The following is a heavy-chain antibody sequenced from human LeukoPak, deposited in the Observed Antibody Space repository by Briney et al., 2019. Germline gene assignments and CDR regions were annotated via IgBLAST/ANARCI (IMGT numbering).Heavy chain of an antibody. Sequence: ASVKVSCKASGGTFSSYAISWVRQAPGQGLEWMGGIIPIFGTANCAQKFQGRVTITTDESTSTAYMELSSLRSEDTAVYYCARGHAYDSSENWGQGTLVTVSS. CDR1: GGTFSSYA. D-gene: IGHD3-22*01. CDR3: ARGHAYDSSEN. CDR2: IIPIFGTA. V-gene: IGHV1-69*05. J-gene: IGHJ4*02.